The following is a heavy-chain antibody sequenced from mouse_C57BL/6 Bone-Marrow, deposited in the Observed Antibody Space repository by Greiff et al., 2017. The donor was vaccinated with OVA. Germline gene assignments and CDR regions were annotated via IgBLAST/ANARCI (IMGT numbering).Heavy chain of an antibody. V-gene: IGHV1-53*01. J-gene: IGHJ1*03. CDR2: INPSNGGT. CDR3: ASERSYWYFDV. Sequence: QVQLQQPGTELVKPGASVKLSCKASGYTFTSYWMHWVKQRPGHGLEWIGNINPSNGGTNYNEKFKSKATLTVDQSSSTAYMQLSSLTSEDSAVYSYASERSYWYFDVWGTGTTVTVSS. CDR1: GYTFTSYW.